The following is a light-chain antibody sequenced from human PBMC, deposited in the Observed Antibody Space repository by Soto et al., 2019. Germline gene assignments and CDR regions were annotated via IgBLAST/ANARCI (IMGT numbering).Light chain of an antibody. CDR1: SSSIGAGYD. Sequence: QSVLTQPPSVSGAPGQRVTISCTGSSSSIGAGYDVHWYQQLPGTAPKLLIYGNSNRPSGVPDRFSGSKSGTSAFLAITGLQAEDEADYYCQSYDSSLRVVFGGGTKLTVL. V-gene: IGLV1-40*01. CDR3: QSYDSSLRVV. CDR2: GNS. J-gene: IGLJ2*01.